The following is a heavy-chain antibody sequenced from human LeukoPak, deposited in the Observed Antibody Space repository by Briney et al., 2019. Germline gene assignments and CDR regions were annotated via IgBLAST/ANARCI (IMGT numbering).Heavy chain of an antibody. V-gene: IGHV4-61*02. CDR2: IYTSGST. CDR3: ARVTGYMIEDYFDY. CDR1: GGSISSGSYY. D-gene: IGHD3-22*01. J-gene: IGHJ4*02. Sequence: PSETLSLTCTVSGGSISSGSYYWSWIRQPAGKGLEWIGRIYTSGSTNYNPSLKSRVTISVDTSKNQFSLKLKSVTAADTAVYYCARVTGYMIEDYFDYWGQGTLVTVSS.